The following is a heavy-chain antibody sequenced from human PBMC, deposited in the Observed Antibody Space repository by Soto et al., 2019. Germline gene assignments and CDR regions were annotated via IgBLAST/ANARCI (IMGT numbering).Heavy chain of an antibody. CDR1: GYTFTGYY. CDR3: ARGGRATYGSGSYRLNWFDP. CDR2: INPNSGGT. J-gene: IGHJ5*02. D-gene: IGHD3-10*01. V-gene: IGHV1-2*04. Sequence: ASVKVSCKASGYTFTGYYMHWVRQAPGQGLEWMGWINPNSGGTNYAQKFQGWVTMTRDTSISTAYMELSRLRSDDTAVYYCARGGRATYGSGSYRLNWFDPWGQGTLVTVSS.